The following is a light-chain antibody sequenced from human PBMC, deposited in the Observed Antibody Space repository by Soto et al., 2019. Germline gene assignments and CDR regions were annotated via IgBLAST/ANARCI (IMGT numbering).Light chain of an antibody. V-gene: IGKV1-5*03. J-gene: IGKJ1*01. CDR1: QTISSW. CDR3: QHYNSYSEA. CDR2: KAS. Sequence: DIHMTQSPSTLSGWGLGIVTITFLASQTISSWLAWYQQKPGKAPKLLIYKASTLKSGVPSRFSGSGSGTEFTLTISSLQPDDFATYYCQHYNSYSEAFGQGTKVDIK.